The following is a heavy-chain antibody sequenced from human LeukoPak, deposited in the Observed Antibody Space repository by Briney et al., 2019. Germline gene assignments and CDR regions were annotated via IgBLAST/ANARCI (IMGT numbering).Heavy chain of an antibody. D-gene: IGHD3-16*01. V-gene: IGHV1-46*01. J-gene: IGHJ4*02. CDR3: ARDFGNDYVFSY. Sequence: FQGRVTMTRDMSTSTVYMELSSLRSEDTAVYYCARDFGNDYVFSYWGQGTLVTVSS.